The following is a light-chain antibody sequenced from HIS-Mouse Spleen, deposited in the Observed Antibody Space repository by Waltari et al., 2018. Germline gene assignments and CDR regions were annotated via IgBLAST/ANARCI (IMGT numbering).Light chain of an antibody. J-gene: IGKJ2*01. CDR1: QSVGSSY. CDR2: GAS. Sequence: EIVLTQSPGTLSLSQGERATLSCRASQSVGSSYLAWYQQKPGQAPRLLINGASSRATGIPDRFSGSGSGTDFTLTISRLEPEDFAVYYCQQYGSSPPYTFGQGTKLEIK. CDR3: QQYGSSPPYT. V-gene: IGKV3-20*01.